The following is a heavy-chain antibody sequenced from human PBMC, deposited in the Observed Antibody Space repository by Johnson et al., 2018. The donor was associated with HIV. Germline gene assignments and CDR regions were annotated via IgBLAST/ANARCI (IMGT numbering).Heavy chain of an antibody. CDR1: GFTFDDYG. D-gene: IGHD3-16*01. J-gene: IGHJ3*02. CDR3: TTGFGPAYEM. V-gene: IGHV3-20*04. CDR2: INWNGGSI. Sequence: VQLVESGGGLVKPGGSLRLSCAASGFTFDDYGMSWVRQAPGKGLEWVSGINWNGGSIGYAASVKGRFTISRDNAKNSLNLQMNRLRAEVTAVYYCTTGFGPAYEMWGQGTMVTVSS.